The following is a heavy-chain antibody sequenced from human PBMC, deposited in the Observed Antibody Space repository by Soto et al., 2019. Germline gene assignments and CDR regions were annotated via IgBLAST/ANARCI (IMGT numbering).Heavy chain of an antibody. D-gene: IGHD2-2*01. Sequence: ASVKVSCKASGYTFTSYGICWVRQAPGQGLEWMGWISAYNGNTNYAQKLQGRVTMTTDTSTSTAYMELRSLRSDDTAVYYCARGYCSSTSCYVVYWGQGTLVTVSS. J-gene: IGHJ4*02. CDR3: ARGYCSSTSCYVVY. CDR2: ISAYNGNT. V-gene: IGHV1-18*01. CDR1: GYTFTSYG.